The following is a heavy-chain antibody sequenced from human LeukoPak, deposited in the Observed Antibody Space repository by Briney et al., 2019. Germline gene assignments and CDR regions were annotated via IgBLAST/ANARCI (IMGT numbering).Heavy chain of an antibody. J-gene: IGHJ4*02. Sequence: PGGSLRLSCAASGFAFSSYSMNWVRQAPGKGLECISYIHRSGSPTYYSDSVKGRFTISRDNAKNSLYLQMNSLRAEDTALYYCAKDIASLRHFDWLFTFDYWGQGTLVTVSS. D-gene: IGHD3-9*01. CDR1: GFAFSSYS. CDR2: IHRSGSPT. V-gene: IGHV3-48*04. CDR3: AKDIASLRHFDWLFTFDY.